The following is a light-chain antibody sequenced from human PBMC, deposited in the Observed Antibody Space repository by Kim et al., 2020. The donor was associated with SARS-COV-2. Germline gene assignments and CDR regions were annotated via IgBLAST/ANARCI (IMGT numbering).Light chain of an antibody. J-gene: IGLJ3*02. CDR3: AAWDDSLNGWV. CDR1: SSNIGSNT. V-gene: IGLV1-44*01. CDR2: SNN. Sequence: GQRVTLSCSGSSSNIGSNTVTWYPQLPGTAPKPLIYSNNQRPSGVPDRFSGSKSGTSASLAISGLQSEDEADYYCAAWDDSLNGWVFGGGTKLTVL.